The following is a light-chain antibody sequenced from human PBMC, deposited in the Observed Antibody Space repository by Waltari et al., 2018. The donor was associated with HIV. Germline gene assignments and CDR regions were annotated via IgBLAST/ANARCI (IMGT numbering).Light chain of an antibody. CDR1: QSLLHSDGKTY. CDR2: EVS. J-gene: IGKJ1*01. CDR3: MQTVQLSWT. Sequence: EIVMTQTPLSLSVTPGQPASISCKSRQSLLHSDGKTYLYWYLQRPGQPPQPLMYEVSTRFAGVPDRFSGSGSGTDFTLRISRVEAEDVGVYYCMQTVQLSWTFGQGTKVQIK. V-gene: IGKV2D-29*01.